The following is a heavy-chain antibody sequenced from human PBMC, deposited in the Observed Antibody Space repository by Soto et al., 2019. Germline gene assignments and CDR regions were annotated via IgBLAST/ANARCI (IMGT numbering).Heavy chain of an antibody. V-gene: IGHV1-46*01. J-gene: IGHJ1*01. CDR1: GYTFTHYH. CDR3: AREAINSSGYSRYFQH. CDR2: INPSGGST. D-gene: IGHD3-22*01. Sequence: GASVKVSCKASGYTFTHYHVYWVRQAPGRGLEWLGMINPSGGSTTYAQNPRGRVTMTRDTSTNTVYMELSSLRSEDTAVYYCAREAINSSGYSRYFQHWGQGTLVTVSS.